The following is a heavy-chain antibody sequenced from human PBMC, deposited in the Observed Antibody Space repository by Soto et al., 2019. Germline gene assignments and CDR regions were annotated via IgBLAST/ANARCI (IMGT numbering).Heavy chain of an antibody. V-gene: IGHV3-23*01. D-gene: IGHD3-10*01. CDR3: AKGVGSGSYSPYYYYGMDV. CDR1: GFTFSSYA. Sequence: GGSLRLSCAASGFTFSSYAMSWVRQAPGKGLEWVSAISGSGGSTYYADSVKGRFTISRDNSKNTLYLQMNSLRAEDTAVYYCAKGVGSGSYSPYYYYGMDVWGQGTTVTVSS. J-gene: IGHJ6*02. CDR2: ISGSGGST.